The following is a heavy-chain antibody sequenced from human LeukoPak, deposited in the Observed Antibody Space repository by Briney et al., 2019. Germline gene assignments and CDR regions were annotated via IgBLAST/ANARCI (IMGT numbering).Heavy chain of an antibody. D-gene: IGHD3-10*01. V-gene: IGHV4-39*07. CDR1: GGSISSSSYY. Sequence: ASETLSLTCTVSGGSISSSSYYWGWIRQPPGKGLEWIGSIYYSGSTYYNPSLKSRVAISVDTSKNQFSLKLSSVTAADTAGYYCARHGLWFGEPNGLSPFDYWGQGTLVTVSS. CDR2: IYYSGST. CDR3: ARHGLWFGEPNGLSPFDY. J-gene: IGHJ4*02.